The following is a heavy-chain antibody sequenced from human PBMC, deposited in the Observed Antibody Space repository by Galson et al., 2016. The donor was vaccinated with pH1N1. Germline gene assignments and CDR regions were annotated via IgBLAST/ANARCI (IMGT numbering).Heavy chain of an antibody. CDR3: ARQYDFGDYRGDAFDI. V-gene: IGHV5-51*03. J-gene: IGHJ3*02. CDR2: VNPGGSTI. CDR1: GYSFTSQW. Sequence: PGESLKISCKASGYSFTSQWIAWVRQVPGKGLEWVGVVNPGGSTIRYSPPFQGQVTISSDKSINIAYLQWISLRASDTATYYCARQYDFGDYRGDAFDIWGQGTVVIVSS. D-gene: IGHD4-17*01.